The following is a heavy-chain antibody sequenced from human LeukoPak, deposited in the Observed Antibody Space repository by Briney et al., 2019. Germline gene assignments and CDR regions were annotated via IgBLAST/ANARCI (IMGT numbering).Heavy chain of an antibody. CDR3: ARDRYYDSSGDAFDI. J-gene: IGHJ3*02. Sequence: SETLSLTCTVSGGSISSYYWSWIRQPPGKGLEWIGYIYYSGSTNYNPSLKSRVTISVDTSKNQFSLKLSSVTAADTAVYYCARDRYYDSSGDAFDIWGRGTMVTVSS. V-gene: IGHV4-59*01. CDR2: IYYSGST. D-gene: IGHD3-22*01. CDR1: GGSISSYY.